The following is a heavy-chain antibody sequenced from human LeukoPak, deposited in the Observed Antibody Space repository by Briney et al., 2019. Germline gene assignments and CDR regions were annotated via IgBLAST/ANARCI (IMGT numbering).Heavy chain of an antibody. CDR3: AKYGPQDSGSSHFDY. CDR2: IRDSGSST. V-gene: IGHV3-23*01. Sequence: GGALRLSCASSGFTFSSYAMSWVRQAPGKGLEWVSAIRDSGSSTHYADSVKGRFTTSRDNSKNTLFLQMNSLRAEDTAIYYCAKYGPQDSGSSHFDYWGQGALVTVSS. D-gene: IGHD1-26*01. CDR1: GFTFSSYA. J-gene: IGHJ4*02.